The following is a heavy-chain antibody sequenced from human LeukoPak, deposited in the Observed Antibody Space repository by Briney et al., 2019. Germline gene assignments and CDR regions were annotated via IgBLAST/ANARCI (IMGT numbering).Heavy chain of an antibody. CDR1: GGSFSGYY. V-gene: IGHV4-34*01. Sequence: WETLSLTCAVYGGSFSGYYWSWIRQPPGKGLEWIGEINHSGSTNYNPSLKSRVTISVDTYKNQFSLKLSSVTAADTAVYYCARHEGSGYCFDYWGQGTLVTVSS. D-gene: IGHD3-22*01. CDR3: ARHEGSGYCFDY. J-gene: IGHJ4*02. CDR2: INHSGST.